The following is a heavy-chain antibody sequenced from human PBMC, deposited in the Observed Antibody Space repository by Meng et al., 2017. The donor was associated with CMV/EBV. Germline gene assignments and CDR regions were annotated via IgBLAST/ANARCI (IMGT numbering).Heavy chain of an antibody. V-gene: IGHV3-48*03. CDR1: GFAFSSYE. J-gene: IGHJ4*02. CDR3: ARIFCTTTDCYYDY. CDR2: IDTSGTTI. D-gene: IGHD2-8*01. Sequence: GESLKISCAASGFAFSSYEMSWVRQTPGKGLEWISYIDTSGTTIYYADSVKGRFTISRDNVKSSLYLLMGSLRAEDTAVYYCARIFCTTTDCYYDYWGRGTLVTVSS.